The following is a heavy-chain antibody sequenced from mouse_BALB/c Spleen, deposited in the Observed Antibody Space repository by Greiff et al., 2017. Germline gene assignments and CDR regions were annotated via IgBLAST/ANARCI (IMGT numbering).Heavy chain of an antibody. D-gene: IGHD2-10*01. V-gene: IGHV5-4*02. J-gene: IGHJ4*01. CDR2: ISDGGSYT. CDR3: ARELLHYAMDY. CDR1: GFTFSDYY. Sequence: EVMLVESGGGLVKPGGSLKLSCAASGFTFSDYYMYWVRQTPAKRLEWVATISDGGSYTYYPDSVKGRFTISRDNAKNNLYLQMSSLKSEDTAMYYCARELLHYAMDYWGQGTSVTVSS.